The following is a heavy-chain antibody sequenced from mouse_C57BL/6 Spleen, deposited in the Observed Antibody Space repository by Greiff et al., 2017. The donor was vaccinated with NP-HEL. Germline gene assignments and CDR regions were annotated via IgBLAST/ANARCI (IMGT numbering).Heavy chain of an antibody. D-gene: IGHD1-1*02. CDR1: GYAFTNYL. CDR2: INPGSGGT. V-gene: IGHV1-54*01. CDR3: ARRWESFDY. J-gene: IGHJ2*01. Sequence: LQESGAELVRPGTSVKVSCKASGYAFTNYLIEWVKQRPGQGLEWIGVINPGSGGTNYNEKFKGKATLTADKSSSTAYMQLSSLTSEDSAVYFCARRWESFDYWGQGTTLTVSS.